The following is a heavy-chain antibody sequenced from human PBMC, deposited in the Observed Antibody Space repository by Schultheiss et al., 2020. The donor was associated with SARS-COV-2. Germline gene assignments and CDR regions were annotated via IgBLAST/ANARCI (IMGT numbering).Heavy chain of an antibody. CDR1: GGSISSSSYY. Sequence: SETLSLTCTVSGGSISSSSYYWGWIRQPPGKGLEWIGEINHSGSTNYNPSLKSRVTISVDTSKNQFSLKLSSVTAADTAVYYCARDFRDYYYYGMDVWGQGTTVTVSS. CDR2: INHSGST. CDR3: ARDFRDYYYYGMDV. V-gene: IGHV4-39*07. J-gene: IGHJ6*02.